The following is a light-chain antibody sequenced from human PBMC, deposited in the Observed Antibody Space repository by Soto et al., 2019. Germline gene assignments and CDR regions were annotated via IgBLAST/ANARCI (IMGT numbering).Light chain of an antibody. CDR1: SSDVGSYNR. V-gene: IGLV2-18*02. Sequence: QSVLTQPPSVSGSPGQSVTISCTGTSSDVGSYNRVSWYQQPPGTAPKLMIYEVNHRPSGVPDRFSGSKSGNTASLTISGLQAEDEADYYCSSYTSSSTHVVFGGGTKLTVL. CDR2: EVN. J-gene: IGLJ2*01. CDR3: SSYTSSSTHVV.